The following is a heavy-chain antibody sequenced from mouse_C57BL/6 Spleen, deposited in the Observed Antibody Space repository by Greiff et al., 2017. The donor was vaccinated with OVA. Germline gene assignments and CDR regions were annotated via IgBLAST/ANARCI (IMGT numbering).Heavy chain of an antibody. CDR1: GYSITSGYY. J-gene: IGHJ2*01. D-gene: IGHD3-2*02. CDR3: ARGVGQLRPDYYFDY. Sequence: EVKLVESGPGLVKPSQSLSLTCSVTGYSITSGYYWNWIRQFPGNKLEWMGYISYDGSNNYNPSLKNRISITRDTSKNQFFLKLNSVTTEDTATYYCARGVGQLRPDYYFDYWGQGTTLTVSS. CDR2: ISYDGSN. V-gene: IGHV3-6*01.